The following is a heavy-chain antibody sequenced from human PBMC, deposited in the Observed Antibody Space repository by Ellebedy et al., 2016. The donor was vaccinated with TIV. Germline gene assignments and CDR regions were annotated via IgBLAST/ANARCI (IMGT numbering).Heavy chain of an antibody. CDR2: MNPNSGNT. V-gene: IGHV1-8*01. CDR1: GYTFTSYD. D-gene: IGHD2-2*01. J-gene: IGHJ6*02. Sequence: AASVKVSCKASGYTFTSYDINWVRQATGQGLEWMGWMNPNSGNTGYAQKFQGRVTMTRKTSISTAYIELSSLRSEDTAVYYCARIGCSSTSCHGISGMDVWGQGTTVTVSS. CDR3: ARIGCSSTSCHGISGMDV.